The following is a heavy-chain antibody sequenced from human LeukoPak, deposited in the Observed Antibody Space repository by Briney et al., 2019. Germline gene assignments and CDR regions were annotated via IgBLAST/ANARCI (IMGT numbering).Heavy chain of an antibody. Sequence: MASGTLSLTCAVSGGSISSYYWSWIRQPPGKGLEWIGYIYYSGSTNYNPSLKSRVTISVDTSKNQFSLKLSSVTAADTAVYYCARNRGEVPHYYYGMDVWGQGTTVTVSS. CDR1: GGSISSYY. CDR3: ARNRGEVPHYYYGMDV. V-gene: IGHV4-59*08. D-gene: IGHD3-10*01. J-gene: IGHJ6*02. CDR2: IYYSGST.